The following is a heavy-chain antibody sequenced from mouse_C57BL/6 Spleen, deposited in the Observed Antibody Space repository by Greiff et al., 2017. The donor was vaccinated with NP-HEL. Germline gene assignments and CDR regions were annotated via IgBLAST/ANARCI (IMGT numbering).Heavy chain of an antibody. CDR1: GFNIKDDY. Sequence: DVQLQESGAELVRPGASVNLSCTASGFNIKDDYIHWVKQRPEQGPEWIGWIDPDNGDTEYASKFQGKATITADTSSNTAYLQLSSLTSEDTAVYYWTTSYDYARAMDYWGQGTSVTVAS. CDR2: IDPDNGDT. D-gene: IGHD2-4*01. CDR3: TTSYDYARAMDY. V-gene: IGHV14-4*01. J-gene: IGHJ4*01.